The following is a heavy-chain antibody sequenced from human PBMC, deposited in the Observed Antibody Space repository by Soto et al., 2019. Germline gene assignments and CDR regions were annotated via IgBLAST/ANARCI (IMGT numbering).Heavy chain of an antibody. CDR1: GFTFSSYW. Sequence: GGSLRLSCAASGFTFSSYWMSWVRQAPGKGLEWVANIKQDGSEKYYVDSVKGRFTISRDNAKNSLYLQMNSLRAEDTAVYYCARDKTKGYCSSTSCYGGAYYYYYGMDVWGQGTTVTVSS. D-gene: IGHD2-2*01. CDR2: IKQDGSEK. V-gene: IGHV3-7*03. CDR3: ARDKTKGYCSSTSCYGGAYYYYYGMDV. J-gene: IGHJ6*02.